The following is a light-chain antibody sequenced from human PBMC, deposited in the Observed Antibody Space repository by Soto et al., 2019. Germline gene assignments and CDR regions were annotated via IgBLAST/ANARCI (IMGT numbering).Light chain of an antibody. Sequence: DIQMTQSPSTLSASVGDRVTITCRASQSINTWLAWYQQKPGKAPKLLIYKASSLESGVPSRFSGSGSGTEFTLTIGSLQSDDFATYYCQQYNSFWTFGQGTKVEIK. CDR2: KAS. CDR1: QSINTW. V-gene: IGKV1-5*03. CDR3: QQYNSFWT. J-gene: IGKJ1*01.